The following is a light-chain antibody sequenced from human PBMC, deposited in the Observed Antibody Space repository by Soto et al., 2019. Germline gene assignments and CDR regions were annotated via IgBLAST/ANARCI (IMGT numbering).Light chain of an antibody. J-gene: IGKJ1*01. CDR1: QNIGNK. Sequence: IVMTQSPGTLSVSPGERATLSCRASQNIGNKVGWYQQKPGQAPRLLIYGASTRATGIPVRFSGSGSGTEFTLTITSLQSEDSAVYYCQQYGSSLWTFGQGTKVEIK. CDR2: GAS. V-gene: IGKV3-15*01. CDR3: QQYGSSLWT.